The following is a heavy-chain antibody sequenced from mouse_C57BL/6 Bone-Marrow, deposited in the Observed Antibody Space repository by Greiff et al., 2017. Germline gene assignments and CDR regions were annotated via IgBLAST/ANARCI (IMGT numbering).Heavy chain of an antibody. CDR2: IYPRDGST. D-gene: IGHD1-1*01. V-gene: IGHV1-78*01. CDR3: SRGYYGSLYAMDY. CDR1: GYTFTDHT. J-gene: IGHJ4*01. Sequence: VQLQQSDAELVKPGASVKISCKVSGYTFTDHTIHWMKQRPEQGLEWIGYIYPRDGSTKYNEKFKGKATLTADKSSSTAYMQLNSLTSEDSAVXFCSRGYYGSLYAMDYWGQGTLVTVSS.